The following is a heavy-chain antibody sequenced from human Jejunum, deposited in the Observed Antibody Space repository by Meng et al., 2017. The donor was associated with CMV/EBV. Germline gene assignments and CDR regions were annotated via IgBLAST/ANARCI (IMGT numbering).Heavy chain of an antibody. CDR3: ARGYSSDWYDY. Sequence: QVQLLGSGPGLVKPSGTLSPICTVSGGSIKNYYWNWIRQSAGKGLEWIGRIYTSGSTNYNPSLQSRVTMSVDTSKNQFSLKLTSVTAADTAVYYCARGYSSDWYDYWGQGALVTVSS. V-gene: IGHV4-4*07. CDR1: GGSIKNYY. J-gene: IGHJ4*02. D-gene: IGHD6-19*01. CDR2: IYTSGST.